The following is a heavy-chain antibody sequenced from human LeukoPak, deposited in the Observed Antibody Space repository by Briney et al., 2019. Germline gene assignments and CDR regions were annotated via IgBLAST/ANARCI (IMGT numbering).Heavy chain of an antibody. J-gene: IGHJ4*02. Sequence: GGSLRLSCIASGITFSSYAMTWVRQAPGKGLEWVSAIGGGGGNPYYADSVRGRFTISRDNSKNTLYLRMNSLRAEDTAIYYCAKNGGDSYGTGHFDYWGQGTLVTVSS. V-gene: IGHV3-23*01. CDR1: GITFSSYA. CDR3: AKNGGDSYGTGHFDY. CDR2: IGGGGGNP. D-gene: IGHD5-18*01.